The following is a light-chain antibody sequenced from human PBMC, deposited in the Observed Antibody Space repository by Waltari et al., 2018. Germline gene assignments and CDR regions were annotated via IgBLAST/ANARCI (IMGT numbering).Light chain of an antibody. Sequence: SYELTQTPSVSVSPGQTARITCSGHELPSKYAYGFQQKSGQAPRLVIYEDTKRPPGIPERFSGSSSGTVATLTITGAQVDDEADYYCYSSDSTGLRVFGGGTTVVVL. V-gene: IGLV3-10*01. CDR1: ELPSKY. CDR2: EDT. J-gene: IGLJ1*01. CDR3: YSSDSTGLRV.